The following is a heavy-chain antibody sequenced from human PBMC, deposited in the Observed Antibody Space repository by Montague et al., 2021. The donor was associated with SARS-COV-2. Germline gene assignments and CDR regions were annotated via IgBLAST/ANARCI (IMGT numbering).Heavy chain of an antibody. D-gene: IGHD4-11*01. V-gene: IGHV4-38-2*02. J-gene: IGHJ6*02. Sequence: SETLSLTCTVSGYSISSGYYWGWIRQPPGKGLEWIGSIYHSGSTYYNPSLKSRVTISVDTSKNQFSLKLSSVTAVDTAVYYCAVNSNYYYYYGMDVWGQGTTVTVSS. CDR2: IYHSGST. CDR3: AVNSNYYYYYGMDV. CDR1: GYSISSGYY.